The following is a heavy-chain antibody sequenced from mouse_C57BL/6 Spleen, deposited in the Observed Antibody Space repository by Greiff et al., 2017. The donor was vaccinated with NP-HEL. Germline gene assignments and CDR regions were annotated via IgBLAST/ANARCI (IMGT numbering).Heavy chain of an antibody. CDR1: GYTFTSYW. CDR3: AREGGYEYYAMDY. Sequence: VQLQQPGTELVKPGASVKLSCKASGYTFTSYWMHWVKQRPGQGLEWIGNINPSNGGTNYNEKFKSKATLTVDKSSSTAYMQLSSLTSEDSAVYYCAREGGYEYYAMDYWGQGTSVTVSS. CDR2: INPSNGGT. D-gene: IGHD2-3*01. J-gene: IGHJ4*01. V-gene: IGHV1-53*01.